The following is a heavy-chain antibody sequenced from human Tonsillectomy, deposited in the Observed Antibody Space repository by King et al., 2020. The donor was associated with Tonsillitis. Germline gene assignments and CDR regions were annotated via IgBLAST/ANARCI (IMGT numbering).Heavy chain of an antibody. CDR2: ISYDGSNK. CDR1: GFTFSSYA. CDR3: ARDRYFDNFDY. Sequence: VQLVESGGGVVQPGRSLRLSCAASGFTFSSYAMHWVRQAPGKGLEWVAVISYDGSNKYYADSVKGRFTISRDNSKNTLYLQVNSLRAEDTAVYYCARDRYFDNFDYWGQGTLVTVSS. V-gene: IGHV3-30-3*01. J-gene: IGHJ4*02. D-gene: IGHD3-9*01.